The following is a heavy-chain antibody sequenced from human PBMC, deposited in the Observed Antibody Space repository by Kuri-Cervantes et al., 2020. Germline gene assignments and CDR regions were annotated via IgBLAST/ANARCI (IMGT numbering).Heavy chain of an antibody. Sequence: SVKVSCKASGYTFTSYGISWVRQAPGQGLEWMGGIIPIFGTANYAQKFQGRVTMTEDTSTDTAYMELSSLRSEDTVVYYCATAVTGLSPGHDAFDIWGQGTMVTVSS. CDR1: GYTFTSYG. CDR3: ATAVTGLSPGHDAFDI. J-gene: IGHJ3*02. CDR2: IIPIFGTA. V-gene: IGHV1-69*06. D-gene: IGHD1-20*01.